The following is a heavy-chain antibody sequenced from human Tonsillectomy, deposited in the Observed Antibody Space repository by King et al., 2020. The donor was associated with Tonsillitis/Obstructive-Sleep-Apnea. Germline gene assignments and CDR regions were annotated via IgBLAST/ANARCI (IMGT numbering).Heavy chain of an antibody. J-gene: IGHJ4*02. CDR3: ARHLGYCSSTSCYSHYFDY. V-gene: IGHV5-51*01. CDR1: GYSFTSYW. CDR2: IYPGDSDT. D-gene: IGHD2-2*02. Sequence: VQLVESGAEVKKPGESLKISCKGSGYSFTSYWSGWVRQMPGKGLEWMGIIYPGDSDTRYSPSFQGQVTITADKSIINPYLQWSSLKASDTAMYYCARHLGYCSSTSCYSHYFDYWGQGTLVTVSS.